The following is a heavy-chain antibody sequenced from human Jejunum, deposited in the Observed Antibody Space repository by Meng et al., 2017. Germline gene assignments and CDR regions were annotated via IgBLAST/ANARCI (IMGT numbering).Heavy chain of an antibody. J-gene: IGHJ4*02. Sequence: QVHLVESGGGVGQPGRSLRLSCAAAGFTFSAYTMHWVRQAPGKGPEWLTAMSYDGDREYYADSVKGRFTISRDNSKNTLYLQMDSLTPEDSAVYYCGREPSFGEHDYWGQGTLVTVSS. CDR3: GREPSFGEHDY. V-gene: IGHV3-30*01. CDR2: MSYDGDRE. D-gene: IGHD3-10*01. CDR1: GFTFSAYT.